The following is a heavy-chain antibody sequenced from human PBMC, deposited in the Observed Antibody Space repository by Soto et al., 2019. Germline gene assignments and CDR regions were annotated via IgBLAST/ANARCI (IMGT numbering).Heavy chain of an antibody. V-gene: IGHV3-30*18. Sequence: HPGGSLRLSCAASGFTFSTYGIHWVRQAPGKGLEWVALISYDGGSKYYGDSVKGRFIISRDDSHNTVSLQMNSLRADDTAVYFCAKEQLAMTVVEGDYYDSWGQGTLVTVSS. J-gene: IGHJ4*02. D-gene: IGHD3-22*01. CDR1: GFTFSTYG. CDR3: AKEQLAMTVVEGDYYDS. CDR2: ISYDGGSK.